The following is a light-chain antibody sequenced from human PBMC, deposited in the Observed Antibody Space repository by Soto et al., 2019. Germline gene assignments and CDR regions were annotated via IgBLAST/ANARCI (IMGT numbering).Light chain of an antibody. CDR2: AAS. J-gene: IGKJ1*01. Sequence: DIQMTQSPSSLSASVGDRGTITCRASQGISNYLAWYQQKPGKVPKLLIYAASTLQSVVPSRFSGSGSGTDFTLTISSLQPDDVATYYFQKYNSAPWTFGQGTKVEIK. V-gene: IGKV1-27*01. CDR1: QGISNY. CDR3: QKYNSAPWT.